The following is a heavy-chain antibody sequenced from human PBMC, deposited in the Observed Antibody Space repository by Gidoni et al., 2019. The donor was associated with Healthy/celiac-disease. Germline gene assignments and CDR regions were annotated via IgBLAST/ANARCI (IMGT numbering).Heavy chain of an antibody. CDR3: ARVGRTRMTMVRGVIMYYYYYGMDV. Sequence: QVQLQQWGAGLLKPSETLSLTCAVYGGSFSGYYWSWIRRPPGKGLEWIGESNHRGSPNYNPSLKSRVTISVETSKNQVSLKLSSVTAADTAVYYCARVGRTRMTMVRGVIMYYYYYGMDVWGQGTTVTVSS. V-gene: IGHV4-34*01. CDR1: GGSFSGYY. D-gene: IGHD3-10*01. J-gene: IGHJ6*02. CDR2: SNHRGSP.